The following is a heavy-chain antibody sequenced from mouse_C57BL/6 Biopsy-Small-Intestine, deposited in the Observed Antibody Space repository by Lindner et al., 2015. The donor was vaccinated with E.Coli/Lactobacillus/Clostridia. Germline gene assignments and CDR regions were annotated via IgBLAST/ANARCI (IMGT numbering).Heavy chain of an antibody. D-gene: IGHD2-3*01. V-gene: IGHV2-4*01. J-gene: IGHJ4*01. CDR1: GFSLTNYG. CDR3: AKMGLLRHYAMDY. CDR2: IWSGGST. Sequence: VQLQESGPGLVQPSQSLSITCTVSGFSLTNYGVHWVRQPPGKGLEWLGVIWSGGSTDYNAAFISRLSITKDNSKSQVFFKMNSLQADDTAIYYCAKMGLLRHYAMDYWGQGTSVTVSS.